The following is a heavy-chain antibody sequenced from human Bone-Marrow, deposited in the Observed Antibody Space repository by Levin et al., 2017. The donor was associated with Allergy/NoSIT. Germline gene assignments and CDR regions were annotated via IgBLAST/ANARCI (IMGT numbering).Heavy chain of an antibody. Sequence: GGSLRLSCEASGFTFSSYTMHWVRQSPGKGLEWVAVISYDEVNKYYAESVKGRFTISRDKSRNTLYLQMNSLRSEDTGVYYCARDTYDYISGSHRWDLGGGYWGQGTLVTVSS. CDR1: GFTFSSYT. J-gene: IGHJ4*02. CDR2: ISYDEVNK. D-gene: IGHD3-16*02. V-gene: IGHV3-30*04. CDR3: ARDTYDYISGSHRWDLGGGY.